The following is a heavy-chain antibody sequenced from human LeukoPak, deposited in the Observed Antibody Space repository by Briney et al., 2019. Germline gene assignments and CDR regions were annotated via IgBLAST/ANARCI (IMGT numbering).Heavy chain of an antibody. V-gene: IGHV4-34*01. J-gene: IGHJ4*02. CDR3: ARSYGKSFDY. Sequence: PSETLSLTCAVSGGSFSGYYWSWIRQPPGKGLEWIGEINHSGSTDYNPSLKSRVTISVDTSKNQFSLKLSSVTAADTAVYYCARSYGKSFDYWGQGTLVTVSS. CDR1: GGSFSGYY. D-gene: IGHD3-10*01. CDR2: INHSGST.